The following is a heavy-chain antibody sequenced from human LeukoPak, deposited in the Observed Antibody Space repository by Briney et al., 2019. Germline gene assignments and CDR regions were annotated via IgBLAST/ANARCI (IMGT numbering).Heavy chain of an antibody. Sequence: ASVKVSCKASGYTFTSYDINWVRQATGQGLEWMGWMNPNSGNTGCAQKFQGRVTMTRNTSISTAYMELSSLTSEDTAVYYCARGHRDNWFDPWGQGTLVTVSS. CDR2: MNPNSGNT. J-gene: IGHJ5*02. CDR3: ARGHRDNWFDP. CDR1: GYTFTSYD. V-gene: IGHV1-8*01.